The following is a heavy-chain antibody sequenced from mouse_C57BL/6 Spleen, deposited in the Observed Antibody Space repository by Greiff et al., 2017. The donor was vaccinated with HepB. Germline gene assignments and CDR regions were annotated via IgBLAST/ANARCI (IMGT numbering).Heavy chain of an antibody. D-gene: IGHD1-1*01. V-gene: IGHV1-15*01. Sequence: VQLQQSGAELVRPGASVTLSCKASGYTFTDYEMHWVKQTPVHGLEWIGAIDPETGGTAYNQKFKGKAILTADKSSSTAYMELRSLTSEDSAVYYCTRGDCGSSSRFAYWGQGTLVTVSA. CDR1: GYTFTDYE. J-gene: IGHJ3*01. CDR2: IDPETGGT. CDR3: TRGDCGSSSRFAY.